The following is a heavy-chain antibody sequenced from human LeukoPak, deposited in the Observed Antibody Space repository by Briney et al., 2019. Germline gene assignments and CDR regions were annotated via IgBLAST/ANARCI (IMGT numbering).Heavy chain of an antibody. CDR2: IYYSGST. Sequence: SETLSLTCTVSGGSISSYYWSWIRQPPGKGLEWIGYIYYSGSTDYNPSLKSRVTISVDTSKNQFSLKLRSVTAADTAVYYCARAVQSTDSSGFYLPEYFQHWGQGTLVTVSS. D-gene: IGHD3-22*01. J-gene: IGHJ1*01. CDR3: ARAVQSTDSSGFYLPEYFQH. CDR1: GGSISSYY. V-gene: IGHV4-59*08.